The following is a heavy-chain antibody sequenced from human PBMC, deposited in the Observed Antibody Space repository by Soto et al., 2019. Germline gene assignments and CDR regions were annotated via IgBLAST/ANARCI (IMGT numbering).Heavy chain of an antibody. CDR2: IYHSGST. J-gene: IGHJ5*02. D-gene: IGHD3-10*01. Sequence: LSLTCAVSGGSISSRNWGSWVRQPPGKGLEWIGEIYHSGSTYYNPSLKSRVTISVDTSKNQFSLKLSSVTAADTAVYYCAREFGEFIPNWFDPWGQGTLVTVSS. CDR1: GGSISSRNW. CDR3: AREFGEFIPNWFDP. V-gene: IGHV4-4*02.